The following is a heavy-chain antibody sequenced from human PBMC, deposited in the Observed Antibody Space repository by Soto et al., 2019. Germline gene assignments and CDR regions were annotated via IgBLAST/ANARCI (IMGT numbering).Heavy chain of an antibody. Sequence: RGESLKISCKGSGYRFINYWIGWVRQMPGKGLEWMGIINPGDSDTRYSPSFQGQVTISADKSISTAYLQWSSLKASDTAMYYCARLHYYDSSGAYWGQGTLVTVSS. D-gene: IGHD3-22*01. CDR2: INPGDSDT. J-gene: IGHJ4*02. CDR1: GYRFINYW. V-gene: IGHV5-51*01. CDR3: ARLHYYDSSGAY.